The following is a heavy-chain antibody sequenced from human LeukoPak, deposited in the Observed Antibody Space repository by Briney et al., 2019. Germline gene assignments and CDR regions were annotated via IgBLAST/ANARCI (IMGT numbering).Heavy chain of an antibody. CDR3: AKNGGPHGLDV. J-gene: IGHJ6*02. D-gene: IGHD3-16*01. V-gene: IGHV3-7*02. Sequence: GGSLRLSCAASGFTFSSIWMSWVRQAPGKGLEWVANIKHDGSETNYVDSVRGRFTISRDNAENSLHLQMNSLRVEDTALYYCAKNGGPHGLDVWAKGPRSPSP. CDR1: GFTFSSIW. CDR2: IKHDGSET.